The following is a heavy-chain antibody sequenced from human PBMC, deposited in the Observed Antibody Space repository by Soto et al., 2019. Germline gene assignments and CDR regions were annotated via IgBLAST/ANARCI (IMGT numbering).Heavy chain of an antibody. CDR1: GYTFRDYY. CDR2: INPNSAGT. J-gene: IGHJ6*02. V-gene: IGHV1-2*02. D-gene: IGHD3-10*01. Sequence: QVQLVQSGAEVVKPGASVKVSCKASGYTFRDYYVHWVRQAPGQGPEWMGWINPNSAGTDYAQKFQGRVTMTKDTSISTAYMELSSLRSDDTAVYYCARGASRQVLVHNYGMDVWGQGTTVTVSS. CDR3: ARGASRQVLVHNYGMDV.